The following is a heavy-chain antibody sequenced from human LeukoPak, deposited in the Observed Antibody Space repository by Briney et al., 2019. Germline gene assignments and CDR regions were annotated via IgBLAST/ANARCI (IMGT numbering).Heavy chain of an antibody. CDR1: GFTFDDYA. D-gene: IGHD2-8*01. V-gene: IGHV3-9*03. J-gene: IGHJ3*02. Sequence: GRPLRLSCAASGFTFDDYAMHWVRQAPGKGLEWVSGISWNSGIIGYADSVKGRFTISRDNAKNSLYLQMNSLRVEDMALYYCAKDTGLTVAYDAFDIWGQGTMVTVSS. CDR3: AKDTGLTVAYDAFDI. CDR2: ISWNSGII.